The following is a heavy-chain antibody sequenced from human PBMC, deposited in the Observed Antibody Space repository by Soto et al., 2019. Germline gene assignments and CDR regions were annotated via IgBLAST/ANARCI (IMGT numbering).Heavy chain of an antibody. J-gene: IGHJ6*02. D-gene: IGHD3-3*01. V-gene: IGHV1-69*12. Sequence: QVQLVQSGAEVKKPGSSVKVSCKASGGTFSSYAISWVRQAPGQGLEWMGGIIPIFGTANYAQKFQGRVTINAGESTSTAYRELSSLRSEDTAVYYCARGSWSGYYGRYYYYGMDVWGQGTTVTVSS. CDR1: GGTFSSYA. CDR3: ARGSWSGYYGRYYYYGMDV. CDR2: IIPIFGTA.